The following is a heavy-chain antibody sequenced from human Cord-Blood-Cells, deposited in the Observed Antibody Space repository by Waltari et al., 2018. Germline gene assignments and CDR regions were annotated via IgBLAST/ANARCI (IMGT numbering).Heavy chain of an antibody. D-gene: IGHD2-2*02. CDR3: ARRGPPCSSTSCYTIEYAFDI. J-gene: IGHJ3*02. V-gene: IGHV4-34*01. CDR2: INHSGST. CDR1: GGSFSGYH. Sequence: QVQLQQWGAGLLKPSETLSLTCAVYGGSFSGYHWSWTRQPPGKGLEWIGEINHSGSTNYNPSLKSRVTISVDTSKNQFSLKRSSVTAADTAVYYCARRGPPCSSTSCYTIEYAFDIWGQGTMVTVSS.